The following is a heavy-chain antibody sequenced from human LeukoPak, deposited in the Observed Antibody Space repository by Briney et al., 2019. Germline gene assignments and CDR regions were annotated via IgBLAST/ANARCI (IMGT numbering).Heavy chain of an antibody. J-gene: IGHJ6*02. V-gene: IGHV3-23*01. D-gene: IGHD2-15*01. CDR1: GLTFSAYA. CDR2: LVGSGTRT. CDR3: AKDRPCGSCKPMDA. Sequence: SGGPLRLSCAASGLTFSAYAMSWVRHAPGKGLEGVSSLVGSGTRTYYTDSVKGRFAISRDTSKNALSLQMNSLRAADTAVYYCAKDRPCGSCKPMDAWGQGTTVTVSS.